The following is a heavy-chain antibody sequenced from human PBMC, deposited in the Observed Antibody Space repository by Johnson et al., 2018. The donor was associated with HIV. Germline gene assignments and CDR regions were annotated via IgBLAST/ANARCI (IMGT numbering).Heavy chain of an antibody. CDR1: GFTFSSYP. D-gene: IGHD3-3*01. J-gene: IGHJ3*01. CDR2: ISYDGSNK. CDR3: ARDHDGL. V-gene: IGHV3-30*04. Sequence: QVQLVESGGGVVQPGRSLRLSCAASGFTFSSYPIHWVRQAPGKGLEWVAVISYDGSNKYYADSVKGRFTISRDNSKNSLYLQMNSLRAEDTAVYYCARDHDGLWGQGTMVTVSS.